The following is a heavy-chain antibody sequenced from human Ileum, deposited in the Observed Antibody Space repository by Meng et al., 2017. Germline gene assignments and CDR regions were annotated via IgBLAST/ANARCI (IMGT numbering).Heavy chain of an antibody. J-gene: IGHJ4*01. V-gene: IGHV1-3*01. CDR3: GRGRASFYFDF. D-gene: IGHD6-6*01. Sequence: QVQLVQSGAEVKKPGASVKVSCKTSGFAFSNYAIYWVRQAPGQSLEWLGWIHAGSGDTKFSQTFQGRLTFDRDTSADTVYMELSSLTSGDRAVYYCGRGRASFYFDFLGQGTLVTVYS. CDR1: GFAFSNYA. CDR2: IHAGSGDT.